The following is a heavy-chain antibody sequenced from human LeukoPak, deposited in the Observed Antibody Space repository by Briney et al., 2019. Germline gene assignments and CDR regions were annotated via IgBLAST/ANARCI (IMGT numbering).Heavy chain of an antibody. J-gene: IGHJ4*02. CDR1: GGTFSSYA. CDR2: IIPILGIA. CDR3: ARDGAGVAGTDY. Sequence: SVKVSCKASGGTFSSYAISWVRQAPGQGLEWMGRIIPILGIANYAQKFQGRVTITADKSTSTAYMELSSLRSEDTAVYYCARDGAGVAGTDYWGQGTLVTVYS. D-gene: IGHD6-19*01. V-gene: IGHV1-69*04.